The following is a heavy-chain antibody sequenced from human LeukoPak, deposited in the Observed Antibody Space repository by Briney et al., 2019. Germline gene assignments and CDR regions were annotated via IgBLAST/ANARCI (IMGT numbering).Heavy chain of an antibody. D-gene: IGHD5-24*01. V-gene: IGHV1-46*01. J-gene: IGHJ3*02. CDR3: ARGGGSRDGYILSDI. CDR2: INPSGGST. Sequence: ASVKVSCKASGYTFTSYYMHWVRQAPGQGLEWMGIINPSGGSTSYAQKFQGRVTMTRDTSTSTVYMELSSLRSEDTAVYYCARGGGSRDGYILSDIWGQGTMVTVSS. CDR1: GYTFTSYY.